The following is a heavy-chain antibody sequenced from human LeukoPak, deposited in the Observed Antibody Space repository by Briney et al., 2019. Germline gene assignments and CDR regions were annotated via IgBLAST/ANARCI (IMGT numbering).Heavy chain of an antibody. D-gene: IGHD1-26*01. CDR2: NDPKSDGT. CDR1: GYTFIDYD. V-gene: IGHV1-2*06. CDR3: TRDENGSARNNWFDR. Sequence: ASVRVSCKASGYTFIDYDIHWVRQAPGQGLEWMGRNDPKSDGTKYAQKFQGRVTMARYMSINTAYLELSSLRPDDTAMYYCTRDENGSARNNWFDRWGQGTLVTVSS. J-gene: IGHJ5*02.